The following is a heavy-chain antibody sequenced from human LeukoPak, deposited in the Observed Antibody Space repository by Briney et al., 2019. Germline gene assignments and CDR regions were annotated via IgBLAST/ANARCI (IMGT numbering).Heavy chain of an antibody. CDR3: VNGKGGGWDYFDY. V-gene: IGHV3-9*01. Sequence: GRSLRVSRVDSGFILDDYGMHWVRPAPGKGREWVSGISWNSGNIAYADSVTGRFTNSRDNAKNFLNLQMCGLRAEDTALYYCVNGKGGGWDYFDYWGQGTLVTVSS. CDR2: ISWNSGNI. CDR1: GFILDDYG. D-gene: IGHD4-23*01. J-gene: IGHJ4*02.